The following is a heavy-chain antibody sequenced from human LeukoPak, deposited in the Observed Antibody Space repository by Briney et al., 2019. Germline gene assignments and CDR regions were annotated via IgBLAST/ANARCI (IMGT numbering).Heavy chain of an antibody. J-gene: IGHJ5*01. Sequence: GESLKISCEGSGQSFTNYCIGWVRQMSGKGLEWMGIIYPGDSDTRYSPSFQGQVTISADKSITTAYLQWSSLKASDTAMYYCARVGFSSGWYIDSWGQGTLVTVSS. CDR2: IYPGDSDT. D-gene: IGHD6-19*01. V-gene: IGHV5-51*01. CDR1: GQSFTNYC. CDR3: ARVGFSSGWYIDS.